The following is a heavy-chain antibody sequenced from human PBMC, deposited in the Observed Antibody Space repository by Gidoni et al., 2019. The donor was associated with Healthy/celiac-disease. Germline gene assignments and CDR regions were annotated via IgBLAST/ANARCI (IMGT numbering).Heavy chain of an antibody. V-gene: IGHV4-34*01. CDR2: INHSGST. CDR1: GGSFSGYY. Sequence: QVQLQQWGAGLLKPSETLSLTCAVYGGSFSGYYWSWIRQPPGKGLEWIGEINHSGSTNYNPSLKSRVTISVDTSKNHFSLKLSSVTAADTAVYYCARVRNNWNLRRSLGYYYYGMDVWGQGTTVTVSS. D-gene: IGHD1-7*01. J-gene: IGHJ6*02. CDR3: ARVRNNWNLRRSLGYYYYGMDV.